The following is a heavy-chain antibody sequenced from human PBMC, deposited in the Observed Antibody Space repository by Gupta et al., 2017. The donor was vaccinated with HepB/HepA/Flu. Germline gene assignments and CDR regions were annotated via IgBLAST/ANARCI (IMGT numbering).Heavy chain of an antibody. CDR3: ARAPECSGGSCSGFDY. J-gene: IGHJ4*02. CDR2: IWYDGSNK. D-gene: IGHD2-15*01. CDR1: GFTFNSYG. Sequence: QVQLVESGGGVVQPGRSLRLSCAASGFTFNSYGMHWVRQAPGKGLGWVANIWYDGSNKYYADSVKGRFTISRDNSKNTLYLQMNSLRAEDTAVYYCARAPECSGGSCSGFDYWGQGTLVTVSS. V-gene: IGHV3-33*01.